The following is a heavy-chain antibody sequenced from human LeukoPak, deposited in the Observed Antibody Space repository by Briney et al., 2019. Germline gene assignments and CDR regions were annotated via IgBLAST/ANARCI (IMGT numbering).Heavy chain of an antibody. CDR3: ARGESGYDDYYYYYGMDV. CDR2: ISSSRSTR. D-gene: IGHD5-12*01. Sequence: GGSLRLSRAASRFTFRDYYMSWIRQAPGTGLEWVSYISSSRSTRYYADSVKGRFTISRDNAKSSLYLQMNTLRAEDTAVYYCARGESGYDDYYYYYGMDVWGQGTTVTVSS. CDR1: RFTFRDYY. V-gene: IGHV3-11*01. J-gene: IGHJ6*02.